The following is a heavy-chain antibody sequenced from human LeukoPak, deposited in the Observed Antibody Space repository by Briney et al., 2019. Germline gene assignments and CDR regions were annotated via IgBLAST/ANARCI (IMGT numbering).Heavy chain of an antibody. CDR2: INPNSGGT. CDR3: AREPGVYSYGYPFYY. Sequence: ASVRVSCKASEYTFTGYYMHWVRQAPGQGLEWMGWINPNSGGTNYAQKFQGRVTMTRDTSISTAYMELSRLRSDDTAVYYCAREPGVYSYGYPFYYWDQGTLVTVSS. D-gene: IGHD5-18*01. V-gene: IGHV1-2*02. J-gene: IGHJ4*02. CDR1: EYTFTGYY.